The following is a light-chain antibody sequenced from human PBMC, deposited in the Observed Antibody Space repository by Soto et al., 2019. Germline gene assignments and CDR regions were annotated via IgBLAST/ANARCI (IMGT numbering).Light chain of an antibody. CDR1: STDVGGYNY. Sequence: QSALAQPSSVSGSPGQSITISCTGASTDVGGYNYVSWYQHHPGKAPKLLIYEVTNRPSGISDRFSGSKSVNTASLTISGLQAEDESDYYCGSYSSTDTPLVFGTGTKVTVL. CDR3: GSYSSTDTPLV. J-gene: IGLJ1*01. V-gene: IGLV2-14*01. CDR2: EVT.